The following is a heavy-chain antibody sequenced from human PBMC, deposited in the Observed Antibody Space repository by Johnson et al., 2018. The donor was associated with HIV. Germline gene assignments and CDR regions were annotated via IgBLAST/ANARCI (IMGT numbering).Heavy chain of an antibody. CDR3: ARTRHYYEAFDI. CDR1: GFTVSSNY. Sequence: MLLVESGGGVVQPGGSLRLSCAASGFTVSSNYMNWVRQAPGKGLEWVSVIYSGDNTFHADSVKGRFTISRDNSKNTLYLQMNSLRAEDTAVYYCARTRHYYEAFDIWGQGTMVTVSS. D-gene: IGHD3-10*01. CDR2: IYSGDNT. V-gene: IGHV3-66*01. J-gene: IGHJ3*02.